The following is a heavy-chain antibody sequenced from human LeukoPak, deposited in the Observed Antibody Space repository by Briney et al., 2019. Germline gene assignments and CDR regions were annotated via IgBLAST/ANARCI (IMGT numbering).Heavy chain of an antibody. Sequence: GGSLRLSCASSGFTFSNFGMNWVRQAPGKGLEWVAVVSHDGDTKYYADSVRGRFIISRDNSKNTLYLQMNNVRTEDTAVYYCAKDRLITMVRGSPLDRPEYGMDVWGQGTTVTVSS. D-gene: IGHD3-10*01. V-gene: IGHV3-30*18. CDR3: AKDRLITMVRGSPLDRPEYGMDV. CDR2: VSHDGDTK. J-gene: IGHJ6*02. CDR1: GFTFSNFG.